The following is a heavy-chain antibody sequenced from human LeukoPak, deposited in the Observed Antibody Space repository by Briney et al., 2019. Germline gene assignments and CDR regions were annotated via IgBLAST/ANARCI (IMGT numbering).Heavy chain of an antibody. CDR1: GFTFSNAW. CDR2: IKSKTDGGGTT. Sequence: GGSLRLSCAASGFTFSNAWMNWVRQAPGKGLEWVGRIKSKTDGGGTTDYAAPVKGRFTISRDDSKNTLYLQMNSLKTDDTAMYYCTTDIWTVRGLDYWGQGTLVTVSS. V-gene: IGHV3-15*05. J-gene: IGHJ4*02. CDR3: TTDIWTVRGLDY. D-gene: IGHD3/OR15-3a*01.